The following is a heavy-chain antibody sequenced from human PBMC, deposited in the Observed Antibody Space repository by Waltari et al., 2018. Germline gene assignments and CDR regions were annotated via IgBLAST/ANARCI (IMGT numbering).Heavy chain of an antibody. Sequence: QVQLVQSGAEVKKPGSSVKVSCKASGGTFSSYAISRVRQAPGQGLEWMGRIIPIFGTANYAQKFQGRVTITADKSTSTAYMELSSLRSEDTAVYYCASVPPSTDFHYYYYGMDVWGQGTTVTVSS. CDR2: IIPIFGTA. V-gene: IGHV1-69*08. CDR1: GGTFSSYA. CDR3: ASVPPSTDFHYYYYGMDV. D-gene: IGHD2-2*01. J-gene: IGHJ6*02.